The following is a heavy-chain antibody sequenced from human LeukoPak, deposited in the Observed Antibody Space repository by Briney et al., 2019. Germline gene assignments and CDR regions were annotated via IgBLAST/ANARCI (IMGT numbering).Heavy chain of an antibody. V-gene: IGHV5-51*01. J-gene: IGHJ1*01. CDR1: GYSFTSYW. Sequence: GESLKISCKGSGYSFTSYWIGWVRQMPGKGLEWMGIIYPGDSDTRYSPSFQGQVTISADKSISTAYLQWSSLKASDTALYYCARGGYCSGGSCYSYLQHWGQGTLVTVSS. CDR3: ARGGYCSGGSCYSYLQH. CDR2: IYPGDSDT. D-gene: IGHD2-15*01.